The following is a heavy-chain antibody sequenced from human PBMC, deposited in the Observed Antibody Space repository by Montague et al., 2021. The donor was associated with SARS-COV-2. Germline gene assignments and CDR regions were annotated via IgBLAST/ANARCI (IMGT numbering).Heavy chain of an antibody. J-gene: IGHJ4*02. Sequence: SETRSLTCAIYGGSFSGCFWSWIRQSPGKGLEWIGEISYTGHTRYNPSLQSRVSISGDSSENQFSLTLTSVTAADTAVYYCARSHYSVSWCPDWGQGTLVTVSS. V-gene: IGHV4-34*01. D-gene: IGHD5/OR15-5a*01. CDR2: ISYTGHT. CDR1: GGSFSGCF. CDR3: ARSHYSVSWCPD.